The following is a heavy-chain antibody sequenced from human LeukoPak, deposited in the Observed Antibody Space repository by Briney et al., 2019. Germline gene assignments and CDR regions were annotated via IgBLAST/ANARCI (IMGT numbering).Heavy chain of an antibody. CDR2: IWSDGSNE. J-gene: IGHJ3*02. CDR3: ARADANDAFDI. CDR1: GFTFSSFG. V-gene: IGHV3-33*01. Sequence: GGSLRLSCAASGFTFSSFGMHWVRQAPGKGLEWVAIIWSDGSNEVYIDSVKGRFTISRDNAKNSLYLQMNSLRAEDTAVYYCARADANDAFDIWGQGTMVTVSS.